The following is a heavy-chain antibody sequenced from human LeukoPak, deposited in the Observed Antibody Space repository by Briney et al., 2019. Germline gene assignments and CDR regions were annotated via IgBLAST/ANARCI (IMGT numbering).Heavy chain of an antibody. CDR3: ARGRGYSGYDDNWFDP. CDR1: GGTFSSSV. Sequence: SVKVSCKASGGTFSSSVINWVRQAPGQGLEWMGGIIPIFTTANYAQKFQGRVTITADKSTSTAYMELSSLRSEDTAVYYCARGRGYSGYDDNWFDPWGQGTLVTVSS. CDR2: IIPIFTTA. D-gene: IGHD5-12*01. V-gene: IGHV1-69*06. J-gene: IGHJ5*02.